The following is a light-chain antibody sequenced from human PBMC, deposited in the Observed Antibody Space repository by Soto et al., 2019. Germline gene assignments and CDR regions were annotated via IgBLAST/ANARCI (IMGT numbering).Light chain of an antibody. J-gene: IGKJ4*01. CDR3: QQYNNWPRAT. V-gene: IGKV3-20*01. CDR2: GAS. Sequence: EIVLTQSPGTLSLSPGERATLSCRASQSISSSYLAWYQQKPGQAPRLLLYGASSRATGIPDRFSGSGSGTEFNLTISSLQSEDFAVYYCQQYNNWPRATFGGGTKVDIK. CDR1: QSISSSY.